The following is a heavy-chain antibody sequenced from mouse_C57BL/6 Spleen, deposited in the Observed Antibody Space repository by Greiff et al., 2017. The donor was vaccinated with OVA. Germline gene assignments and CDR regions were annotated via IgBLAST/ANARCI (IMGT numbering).Heavy chain of an antibody. CDR3: ARDGYDRWYFDV. CDR1: GFTFSSYA. CDR2: ISDGGSYT. Sequence: EVKLMESGGGLVKPGGSLKLSCAASGFTFSSYAMSWVRQTPEKRLEWVATISDGGSYTYYPDNVKGRFTISRDNAKNNLYLQMSHLKSEDTAMYYCARDGYDRWYFDVWGTGTTVTVSS. V-gene: IGHV5-4*01. J-gene: IGHJ1*03. D-gene: IGHD2-2*01.